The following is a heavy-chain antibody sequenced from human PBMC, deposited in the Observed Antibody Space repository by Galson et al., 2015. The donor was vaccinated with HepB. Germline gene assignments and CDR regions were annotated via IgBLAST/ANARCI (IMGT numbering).Heavy chain of an antibody. J-gene: IGHJ4*02. CDR3: AKDDDSRYNWNYFGD. CDR1: GFTFTGHA. V-gene: IGHV3-23*01. Sequence: SLRLSCAASGFTFTGHAMSWVRQAPGKGLEWVSPVNGRGDNTYYPDSVKGRFTISRDNSKNTLYLQMGSPRVEDTAVYYCAKDDDSRYNWNYFGDWGQGTLVTVSS. CDR2: VNGRGDNT. D-gene: IGHD1-20*01.